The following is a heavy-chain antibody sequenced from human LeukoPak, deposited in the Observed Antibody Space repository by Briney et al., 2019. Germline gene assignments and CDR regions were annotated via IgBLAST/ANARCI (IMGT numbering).Heavy chain of an antibody. CDR2: ISGSGGST. J-gene: IGHJ3*02. V-gene: IGHV3-23*01. Sequence: PGGSLRPSCAASGFTFSSYAMSWVRQAPGKGLEWVSAISGSGGSTYYADSVKGRFTISRDNSKNTLYLQMNSLRAEDTAVYYCAKLGLYYDILTGYPDAFDIWGQGTMVTVSS. CDR3: AKLGLYYDILTGYPDAFDI. D-gene: IGHD3-9*01. CDR1: GFTFSSYA.